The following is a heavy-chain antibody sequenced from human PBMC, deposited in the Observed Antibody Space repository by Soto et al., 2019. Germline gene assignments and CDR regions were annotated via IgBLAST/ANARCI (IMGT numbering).Heavy chain of an antibody. Sequence: PSETLSLTCAVYGGSFSGYYWSWIRQPPGKGLEWIGEINHSGSTNYNPSLKSRVTISVDTSKNQFSLKLSSVTAADTAVYYCARGPYDFWSGFDYWGQGTLVTVSS. J-gene: IGHJ4*02. CDR1: GGSFSGYY. V-gene: IGHV4-34*01. D-gene: IGHD3-3*01. CDR2: INHSGST. CDR3: ARGPYDFWSGFDY.